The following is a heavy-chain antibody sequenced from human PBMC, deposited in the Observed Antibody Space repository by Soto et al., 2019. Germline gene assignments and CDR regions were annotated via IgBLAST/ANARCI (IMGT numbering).Heavy chain of an antibody. CDR3: ARGGYSYGYPY. CDR2: IYYSGST. J-gene: IGHJ4*02. Sequence: SETLSLTCTVSGGSISSGGYYWSWIRQHPGKGLEWIGYIYYSGSTYYNPSLKSRVTISVDTSKNQFSLKLSSVTAADTAVYYCARGGYSYGYPYWGQGTLVTVS. V-gene: IGHV4-30-4*08. CDR1: GGSISSGGYY. D-gene: IGHD5-18*01.